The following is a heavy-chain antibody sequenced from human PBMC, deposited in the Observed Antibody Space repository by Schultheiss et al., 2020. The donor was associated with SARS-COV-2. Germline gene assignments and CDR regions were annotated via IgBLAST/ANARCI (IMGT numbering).Heavy chain of an antibody. J-gene: IGHJ1*01. D-gene: IGHD6-13*01. V-gene: IGHV3-9*01. Sequence: GGSLRLSCAASGFTFDDYAMHWVRQAPGKGLEWVSGISWNSGRIVYADSVKGRFTISRDNAKNSLYLQMNSLRAEDTALYYCAKSWSLGQQLVTATYFQHWGRGTLVTVSS. CDR2: ISWNSGRI. CDR1: GFTFDDYA. CDR3: AKSWSLGQQLVTATYFQH.